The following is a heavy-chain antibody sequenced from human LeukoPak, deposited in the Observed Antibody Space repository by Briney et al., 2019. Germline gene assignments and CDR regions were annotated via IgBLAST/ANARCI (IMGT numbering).Heavy chain of an antibody. CDR2: ITPKSGDT. J-gene: IGHJ4*02. CDR3: ARVRLADERAWAY. Sequence: ASVNVSCKASGYTFSDFYIHWVRQAPGQGLEYVGWITPKSGDTYSPQRFPGRVTMTRDASISTAYMELSSLRSDDTAVYFCARVRLADERAWAYWGQGTLVTVSS. D-gene: IGHD3-3*02. V-gene: IGHV1-2*02. CDR1: GYTFSDFY.